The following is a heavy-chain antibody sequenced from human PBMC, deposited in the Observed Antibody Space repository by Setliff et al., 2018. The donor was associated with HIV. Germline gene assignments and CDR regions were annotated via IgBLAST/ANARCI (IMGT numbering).Heavy chain of an antibody. CDR2: INLSRST. J-gene: IGHJ4*02. CDR1: GASFSGYY. Sequence: PSETLSLTCAVYGASFSGYYWSWIRQPPGKGLEWIGEINLSRSTDYNPSLKSRVTISVDTSKNQYSLKMISVTAADTAMYYCAISIVGVTSEMYWAQGTLVTVSS. V-gene: IGHV4-34*01. CDR3: AISIVGVTSEMY. D-gene: IGHD2-21*02.